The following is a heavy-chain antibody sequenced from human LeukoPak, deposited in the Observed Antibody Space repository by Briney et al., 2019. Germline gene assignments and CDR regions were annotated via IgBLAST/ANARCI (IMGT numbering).Heavy chain of an antibody. V-gene: IGHV1-2*02. CDR1: GYTFTGYY. J-gene: IGHJ4*02. CDR2: INPNSGGT. Sequence: ASVKLSCKASGYTFTGYYMNWGRQAPGQGLEWMGWINPNSGGTNYAQKFQGRVTMTRDTSISTAYMELSRLRSDDTAVYYCARDLYSGSYYWFDYWGQGTLVTVSS. D-gene: IGHD1-26*01. CDR3: ARDLYSGSYYWFDY.